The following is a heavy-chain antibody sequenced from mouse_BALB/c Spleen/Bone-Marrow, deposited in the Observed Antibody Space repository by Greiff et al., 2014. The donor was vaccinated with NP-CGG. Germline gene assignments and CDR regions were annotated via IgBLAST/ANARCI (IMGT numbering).Heavy chain of an antibody. CDR3: ARDSSGGILAMDY. J-gene: IGHJ4*01. D-gene: IGHD3-2*01. V-gene: IGHV3-8*02. Sequence: EVQLQQSGPRLVKPSQTLSLTCSVTGDSITSGYWNWIRKFPGNKLEYMGYISYSGSTYYNPSLKSRISISRDISKNQYYLQLNSVTTEDTATYYCARDSSGGILAMDYWGQGTSVTVSS. CDR1: GDSITSGY. CDR2: ISYSGST.